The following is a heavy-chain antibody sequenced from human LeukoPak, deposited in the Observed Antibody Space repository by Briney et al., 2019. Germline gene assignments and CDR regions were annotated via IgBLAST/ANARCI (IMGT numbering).Heavy chain of an antibody. D-gene: IGHD6-13*01. Sequence: GGSLRLSCAASGFTFSSYGMHWVRQAPGKGLEWVAFIRYDGSNRYYADSVKVRLTISRDNSKNTLYLQMNSLTTDDTAVYYCAKGKSSSWFDAFDIWGQGTMVTVSS. CDR2: IRYDGSNR. V-gene: IGHV3-30*02. CDR1: GFTFSSYG. J-gene: IGHJ3*02. CDR3: AKGKSSSWFDAFDI.